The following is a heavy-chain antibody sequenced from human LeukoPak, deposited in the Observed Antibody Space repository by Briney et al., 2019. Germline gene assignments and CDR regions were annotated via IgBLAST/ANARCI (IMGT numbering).Heavy chain of an antibody. Sequence: PGGSLRLSCEASEFTFNTYTMNWVRQAPGKGLEWVSSISSSSSYIYYADSVKGRFTISRDNAKNSLYLQMNSLRAEDTAVYYCARTSYENYFDYWGQGTLVTVSS. CDR3: ARTSYENYFDY. V-gene: IGHV3-21*01. CDR1: EFTFNTYT. J-gene: IGHJ4*02. D-gene: IGHD3-22*01. CDR2: ISSSSSYI.